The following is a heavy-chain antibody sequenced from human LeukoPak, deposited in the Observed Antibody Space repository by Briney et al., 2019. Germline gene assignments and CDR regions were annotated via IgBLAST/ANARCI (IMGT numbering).Heavy chain of an antibody. D-gene: IGHD3-22*01. CDR2: IHPSGML. Sequence: SETLSLTCTVSGASFSSGDQYWNWIRQSPGKGLEWIGSIHPSGMLYNNPSLESRVTISIDTSKNQCSLNLNSVTAADTAVYFCSRGVDSRKLGYWGQGTLVTVSS. V-gene: IGHV4-31*03. CDR1: GASFSSGDQY. J-gene: IGHJ4*02. CDR3: SRGVDSRKLGY.